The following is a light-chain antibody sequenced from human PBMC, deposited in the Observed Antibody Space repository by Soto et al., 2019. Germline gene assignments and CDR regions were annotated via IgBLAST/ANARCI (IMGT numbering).Light chain of an antibody. Sequence: SALTQPASVSGSPGQSITISCTGTSSDVGGYNFVSWYQHHPGKAPRLIIYDVTNRPSGISNRFSGSKSGNTASLTISGLQAEDEADYYRTSYTSSITYVFGTGTKVTVL. CDR2: DVT. J-gene: IGLJ1*01. CDR3: TSYTSSITYV. V-gene: IGLV2-14*03. CDR1: SSDVGGYNF.